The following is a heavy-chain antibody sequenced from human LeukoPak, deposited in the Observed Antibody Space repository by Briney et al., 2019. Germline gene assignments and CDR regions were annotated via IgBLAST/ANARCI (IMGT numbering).Heavy chain of an antibody. D-gene: IGHD6-13*01. CDR1: GGTFSSYA. V-gene: IGHV1-69*13. J-gene: IGHJ5*02. Sequence: SVKVSCKASGGTFSSYAISWVRQAPGQGLEWMGEIIPIFGTANYAQKFQGRVTITADESTSTAYMELSSLRSEDTAVYYCARDSAAGGRDNWFDPWGQGTLVTVSS. CDR2: IIPIFGTA. CDR3: ARDSAAGGRDNWFDP.